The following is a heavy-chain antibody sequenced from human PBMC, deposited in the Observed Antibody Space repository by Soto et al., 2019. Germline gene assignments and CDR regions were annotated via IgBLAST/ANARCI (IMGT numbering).Heavy chain of an antibody. Sequence: ASVKVSFEASVYTFTSDAMHWLRHAPRQRLEWMGWIRAGNGNTKDSQKFQGRVTITRDTSASTAYMELSRLRSEHKAVYYCKTYGGKSEDTYYFDYWGQGTLVTVSS. J-gene: IGHJ4*02. V-gene: IGHV1-3*01. CDR2: IRAGNGNT. CDR3: KTYGGKSEDTYYFDY. CDR1: VYTFTSDA. D-gene: IGHD2-15*01.